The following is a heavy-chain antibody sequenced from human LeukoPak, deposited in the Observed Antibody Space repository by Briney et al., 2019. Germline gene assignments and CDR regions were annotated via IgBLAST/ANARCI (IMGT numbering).Heavy chain of an antibody. CDR2: IFPGDSET. D-gene: IGHD2-8*01. Sequence: GESLKISCKVSGYRLTNNWIGWVRQMPGKGLEWMGVIFPGDSETKYSPAFQGQVTISADKSITTAYVQWTSLKASDTAMYYCARLNNEFDIWGQGTMVTVSS. V-gene: IGHV5-51*01. CDR3: ARLNNEFDI. J-gene: IGHJ3*02. CDR1: GYRLTNNW.